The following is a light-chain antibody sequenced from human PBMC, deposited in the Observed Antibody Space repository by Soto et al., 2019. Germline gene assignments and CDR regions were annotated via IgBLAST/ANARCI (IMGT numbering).Light chain of an antibody. Sequence: ETVMTQSPATLSVSPGERATLSCRASQSVSNNLAWYQQKPGQAPRFLIYGASTRATGIPARFSGSGSGTEFTLTISSLQSEDFAVYYCQQYDNWPLTFGGGTKVDI. CDR2: GAS. J-gene: IGKJ4*01. V-gene: IGKV3-15*01. CDR3: QQYDNWPLT. CDR1: QSVSNN.